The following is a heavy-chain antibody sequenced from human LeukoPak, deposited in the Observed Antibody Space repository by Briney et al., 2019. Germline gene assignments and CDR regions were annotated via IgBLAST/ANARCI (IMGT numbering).Heavy chain of an antibody. CDR3: ARRNYYDSSGYYYRYDY. J-gene: IGHJ4*02. Sequence: SETLSLTCAVYGGSFSGYYWSWIRQPPGKGLEWIGVINHSGSTNYNPSLKSRVTISVDTSKNQFSLKLSSVTAADTAVYYCARRNYYDSSGYYYRYDYWGQGTLVTVSS. CDR2: INHSGST. V-gene: IGHV4-34*01. D-gene: IGHD3-22*01. CDR1: GGSFSGYY.